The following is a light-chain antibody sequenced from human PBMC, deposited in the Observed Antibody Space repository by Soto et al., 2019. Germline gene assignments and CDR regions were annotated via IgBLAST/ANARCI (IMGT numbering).Light chain of an antibody. Sequence: QSALTQPASVSGSPGQSITISCTGTSSDVGGYNYVSWYQQHPGKAPTLMIYDVSNRPSGVSNRFSGSKSGNTASLTISGLQAEDEADYYCSSYTSSSTLYVFGTGTQLTVL. V-gene: IGLV2-14*01. CDR2: DVS. J-gene: IGLJ1*01. CDR3: SSYTSSSTLYV. CDR1: SSDVGGYNY.